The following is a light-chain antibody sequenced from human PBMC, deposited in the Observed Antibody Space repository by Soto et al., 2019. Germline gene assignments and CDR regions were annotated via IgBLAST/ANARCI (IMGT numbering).Light chain of an antibody. CDR1: QSISSW. J-gene: IGKJ2*01. Sequence: DIQMTQSPSTLSASVGGRVTITCRASQSISSWLAWYQQKPGKAPKLLIYDASSLESGVPSRFSGSGSGTEFTLTISSLQPDDFATYYCQQYNSYKTFGQGTKLEIK. CDR3: QQYNSYKT. CDR2: DAS. V-gene: IGKV1-5*01.